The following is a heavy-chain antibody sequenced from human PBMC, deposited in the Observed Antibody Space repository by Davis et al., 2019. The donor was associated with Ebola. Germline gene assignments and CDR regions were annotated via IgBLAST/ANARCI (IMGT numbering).Heavy chain of an antibody. CDR1: GFTFSGFA. Sequence: GESLKISCAASGFTFSGFAMHWVRQASGKGLEWVGRIRSKANSYATAYAPSVKGRFTISRDDSKNTAYLQMNSLKTEDTAVYYCARGHPIWEMVQGYRTRLYYFDYWGQGTLVTVSS. J-gene: IGHJ4*02. CDR3: ARGHPIWEMVQGYRTRLYYFDY. V-gene: IGHV3-73*01. D-gene: IGHD3-10*01. CDR2: IRSKANSYAT.